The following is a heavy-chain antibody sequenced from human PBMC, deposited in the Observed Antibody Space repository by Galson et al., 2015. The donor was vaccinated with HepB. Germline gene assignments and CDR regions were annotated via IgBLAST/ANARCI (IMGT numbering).Heavy chain of an antibody. CDR1: GYTFTGYY. CDR3: ARDLTNGYNPIDY. CDR2: INPNSGGT. Sequence: SVKVSCKASGYTFTGYYMHWVRQAPGQGLEWMGWINPNSGGTDYAQNFQGRVTMTRDTSISTAYMELSSLRSDDTAVYYCARDLTNGYNPIDYWGQGTLVTVSS. J-gene: IGHJ4*02. V-gene: IGHV1-2*02. D-gene: IGHD5-24*01.